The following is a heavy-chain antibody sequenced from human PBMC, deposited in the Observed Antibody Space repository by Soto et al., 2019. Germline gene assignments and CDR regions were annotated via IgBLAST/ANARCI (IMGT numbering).Heavy chain of an antibody. CDR1: GYSFTSYW. J-gene: IGHJ6*02. CDR3: ASSGGRCTNGVCYGDYHGYGMDV. V-gene: IGHV5-51*01. CDR2: IYPFDSDT. D-gene: IGHD2-8*01. Sequence: GGSLKISCKGSGYSFTSYWIGWVLQIPGKGLEWMGMIYPFDSDTIYSPSFQGQVTISADKSISTAYLQWSSLKASDTAMYYCASSGGRCTNGVCYGDYHGYGMDVSGQGITVTVSS.